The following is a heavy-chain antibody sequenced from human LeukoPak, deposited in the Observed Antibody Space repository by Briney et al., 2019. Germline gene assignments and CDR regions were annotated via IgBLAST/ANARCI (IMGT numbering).Heavy chain of an antibody. CDR2: IIPILGIA. CDR1: GGTFSSYA. V-gene: IGHV1-69*04. Sequence: SVTVSCKASGGTFSSYAISWVRQAPGQGLEWMGRIIPILGIANYAQKFQGRVTITADKSTSTAYMELSSLRSEDTAVYYCARGWYYYDSSGYYSDYWGQGTLVTVSS. D-gene: IGHD3-22*01. CDR3: ARGWYYYDSSGYYSDY. J-gene: IGHJ4*02.